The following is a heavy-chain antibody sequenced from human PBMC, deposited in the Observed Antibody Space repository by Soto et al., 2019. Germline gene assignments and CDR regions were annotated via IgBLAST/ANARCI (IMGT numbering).Heavy chain of an antibody. CDR2: IYPSGNT. CDR3: VRDSKPNLDL. V-gene: IGHV4-4*02. Sequence: QLQLQESGPGLVKPSGTLSLTCAVSGGSISSDNWWTWVRQPPGKGLEWIGEIYPSGNTNYNPSXXXXXXXXXXXXXXXXXXXXXXXXXADTAVYFCVRDSKPNLDLWGQGMLVTVSS. CDR1: GGSISSDNW. D-gene: IGHD3-22*01. J-gene: IGHJ5*02.